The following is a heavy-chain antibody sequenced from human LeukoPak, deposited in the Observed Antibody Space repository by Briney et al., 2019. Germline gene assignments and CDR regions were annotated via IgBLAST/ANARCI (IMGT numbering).Heavy chain of an antibody. CDR3: AIRRLPGAFDI. J-gene: IGHJ3*02. CDR1: GGSISSHY. D-gene: IGHD4-11*01. CDR2: ISYAGST. V-gene: IGHV4-59*11. Sequence: SETLSLTCTVSGGSISSHYWSWIRQPPGKELEWIGFISYAGSTNYNPSLKSRVTISVDASKNQFSLKLTSVTAADTAVYYCAIRRLPGAFDIWGQGTMVTVSS.